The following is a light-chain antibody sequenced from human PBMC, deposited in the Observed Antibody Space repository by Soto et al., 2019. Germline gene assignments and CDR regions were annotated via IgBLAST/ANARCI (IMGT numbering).Light chain of an antibody. CDR3: QQRSDLVT. CDR2: DAS. J-gene: IGKJ4*01. V-gene: IGKV3-11*01. CDR1: QNVRTY. Sequence: VLTQSPATLSLSPGERATLSCRASQNVRTYLAWYQKKPGQAPRRLLYDASNRATGIPARFSGSGSGTDFTLTISSLEPEDSAVYHCQQRSDLVTFGGGTRVEIK.